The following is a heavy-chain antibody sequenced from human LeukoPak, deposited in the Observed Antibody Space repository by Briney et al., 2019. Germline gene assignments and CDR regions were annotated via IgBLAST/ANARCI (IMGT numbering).Heavy chain of an antibody. Sequence: SETLSLTCAVYGGSFSGYYWSWIRQPPGKGLEWIGEINHSESTNYNPSLKSRVTISVDTSKNQFSLKLSSVTAADTAVYYCARARPYYYGSGSNYHYYMDVWGKGTTVTVSS. D-gene: IGHD3-10*01. CDR3: ARARPYYYGSGSNYHYYMDV. CDR1: GGSFSGYY. J-gene: IGHJ6*03. CDR2: INHSEST. V-gene: IGHV4-34*01.